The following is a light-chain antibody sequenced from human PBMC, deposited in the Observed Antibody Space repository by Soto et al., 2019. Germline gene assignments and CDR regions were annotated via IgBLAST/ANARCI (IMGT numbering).Light chain of an antibody. J-gene: IGKJ1*01. Sequence: DIVVTQSPDSLAVSLGERATINCKSSQTILYRSNNKNYLAWYQHKPGQPPKMLIYWASTRVSGVPDXXXXXXXXXXXTLTISGLQAEDVAVYYCQQYYSNPSFGQGTKVEVK. CDR1: QTILYRSNNKNY. CDR2: WAS. CDR3: QQYYSNPS. V-gene: IGKV4-1*01.